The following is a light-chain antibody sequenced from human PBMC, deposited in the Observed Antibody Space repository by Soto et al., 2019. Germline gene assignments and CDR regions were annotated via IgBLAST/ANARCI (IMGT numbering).Light chain of an antibody. V-gene: IGKV3-15*01. CDR3: QQYNNWPPLFT. J-gene: IGKJ3*01. CDR1: QSVSSN. CDR2: GAS. Sequence: EIVMTQSPATLSVSPGARATLSCSASQSVSSNLAWYQQKPGQAPRLLIYGASTRATGIPARFSGSGSGTEFTLTISSLQSEDFAVYYCQQYNNWPPLFTFGPGTKVDIK.